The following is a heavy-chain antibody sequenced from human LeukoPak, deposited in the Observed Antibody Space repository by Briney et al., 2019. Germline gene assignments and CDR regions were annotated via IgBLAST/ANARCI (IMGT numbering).Heavy chain of an antibody. Sequence: GSMNPNSPTTAYPHKFHGRCTITRNTSISTVYMELRRLRSEDTAVYYCARGHYPRDRFDPWGQGTLVTVSS. CDR3: ARGHYPRDRFDP. D-gene: IGHD1-26*01. CDR2: MNPNSPTT. J-gene: IGHJ5*02. V-gene: IGHV1-8*03.